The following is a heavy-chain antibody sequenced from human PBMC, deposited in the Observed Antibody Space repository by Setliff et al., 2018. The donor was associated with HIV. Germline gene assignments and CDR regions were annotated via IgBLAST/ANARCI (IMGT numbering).Heavy chain of an antibody. CDR3: ARVSSSWTGGYFDL. V-gene: IGHV1-46*01. J-gene: IGHJ2*01. CDR2: INPSGGTT. Sequence: APVKVSCKASGYTFTRYYMHWVRQAPGQGLEWMGIINPSGGTTSYAQHFQDRVTMTRDTSTSTDYMELSSLRSDDTAVYYRARVSSSWTGGYFDLWGRGTLVTV. CDR1: GYTFTRYY. D-gene: IGHD6-13*01.